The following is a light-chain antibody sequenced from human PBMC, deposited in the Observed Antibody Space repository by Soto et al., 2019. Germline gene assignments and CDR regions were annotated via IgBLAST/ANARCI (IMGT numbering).Light chain of an antibody. CDR3: QQYGSSPKT. CDR2: AAP. CDR1: QTISSTY. Sequence: EIVLTQSPGPLSLSPGDRATLSCRASQTISSTYLAWYQQKPGQAPRLLIYAAPTRATGIPDRFSGSGSGTDFTLTISRLEPEDFAVYYCQQYGSSPKTFDQGTKVDIK. J-gene: IGKJ1*01. V-gene: IGKV3-20*01.